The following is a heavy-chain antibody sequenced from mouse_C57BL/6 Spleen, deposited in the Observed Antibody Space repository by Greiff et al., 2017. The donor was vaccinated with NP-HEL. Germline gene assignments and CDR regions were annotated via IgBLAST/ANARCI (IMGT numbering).Heavy chain of an antibody. V-gene: IGHV1-5*01. CDR1: GYTFTSYW. J-gene: IGHJ3*01. CDR2: IYPGNSDT. Sequence: VHVKQSGTVLARPGASVKMSCETSGYTFTSYWMHWVKQRPGQGLEWIGAIYPGNSDTSYNQKFKGKAKLTAVTSASTAYMELSSLTNEDSAVYYCTRESYGNPAWFAYWGQGTLVTVSA. D-gene: IGHD2-1*01. CDR3: TRESYGNPAWFAY.